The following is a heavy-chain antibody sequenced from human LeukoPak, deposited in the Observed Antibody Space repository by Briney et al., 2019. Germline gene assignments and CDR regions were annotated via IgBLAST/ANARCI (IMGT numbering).Heavy chain of an antibody. D-gene: IGHD2-2*01. Sequence: GSSVKVSCKASGGTFSSYAISWVRQAPGQGLEWMGGIIPIFGTANYAQKFQGRVTITADESTSTAYMELSSLRSEDTAVYYCARDSVDIVVVPAAINWFDPWGRGTLVTVSS. J-gene: IGHJ5*02. V-gene: IGHV1-69*01. CDR3: ARDSVDIVVVPAAINWFDP. CDR1: GGTFSSYA. CDR2: IIPIFGTA.